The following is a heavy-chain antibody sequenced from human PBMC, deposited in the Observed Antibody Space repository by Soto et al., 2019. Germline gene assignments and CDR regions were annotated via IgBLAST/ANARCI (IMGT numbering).Heavy chain of an antibody. J-gene: IGHJ4*02. CDR2: INPNSGGT. Sequence: QVQLVQSGAEVKKPGASVKVSCKASGYTFTGHYMHWVRQAPGQGLEWMGWINPNSGGTNYAQKLQCWVTRTRDTSISPAYMELSRLRSDDTAVYYCAREGSRRYCSGGSCYSSDHFDYWGQGTLVTVSS. CDR1: GYTFTGHY. CDR3: AREGSRRYCSGGSCYSSDHFDY. D-gene: IGHD2-15*01. V-gene: IGHV1-2*04.